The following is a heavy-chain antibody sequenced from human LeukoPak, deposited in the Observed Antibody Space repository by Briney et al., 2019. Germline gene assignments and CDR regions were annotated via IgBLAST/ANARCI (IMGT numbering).Heavy chain of an antibody. V-gene: IGHV3-23*01. Sequence: TGGSLRLSCAASGFTFSSYAMSWVRQAPGKGLEWVSAISGSGGSTYYAGSVKGRFTISRDNSKNTLYLQMNSLRAEDTAVYYCAKDHVPADSIMWPGEDYFDYWGQGTLVTVSS. CDR3: AKDHVPADSIMWPGEDYFDY. CDR2: ISGSGGST. D-gene: IGHD1-14*01. J-gene: IGHJ4*02. CDR1: GFTFSSYA.